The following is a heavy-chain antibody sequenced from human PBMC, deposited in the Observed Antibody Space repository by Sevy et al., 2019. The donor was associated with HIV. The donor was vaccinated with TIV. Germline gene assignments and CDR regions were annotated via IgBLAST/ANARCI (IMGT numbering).Heavy chain of an antibody. J-gene: IGHJ4*02. CDR2: ISNSGSTT. V-gene: IGHV3-48*02. CDR3: AREGNRERQTIPLDS. Sequence: GGSLRLSCAASGIRFNYHNMNWVRQAPGKGLEWISYISNSGSTTYLADSVRGRFTISRDNAKNSLFLEMDNLTDEDTAVYYCAREGNRERQTIPLDSWGRGIQVTVSS. CDR1: GIRFNYHN. D-gene: IGHD6-25*01.